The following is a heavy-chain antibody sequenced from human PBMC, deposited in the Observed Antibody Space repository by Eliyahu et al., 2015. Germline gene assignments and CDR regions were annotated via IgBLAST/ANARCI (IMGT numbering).Heavy chain of an antibody. J-gene: IGHJ3*02. D-gene: IGHD3-16*01. V-gene: IGHV1-3*01. CDR1: GYPXTSYA. Sequence: QVQLVQSGAEVKKPGASVKVSCKASGYPXTSYAMHWVRQPPGXRLXWMGWINAGNGNTKYSQKFQGRVTITRDTSASTAYMELSSLRSEDTAVYYCATSYSMITFGGVEHAFDIWGQGTMVTVSS. CDR2: INAGNGNT. CDR3: ATSYSMITFGGVEHAFDI.